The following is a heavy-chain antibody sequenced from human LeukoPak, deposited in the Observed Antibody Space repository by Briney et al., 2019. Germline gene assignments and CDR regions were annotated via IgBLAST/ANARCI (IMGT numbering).Heavy chain of an antibody. CDR3: ARHSLPYCSGGTCYGDNDAFDI. D-gene: IGHD2-15*01. CDR2: IYYSGGT. CDR1: GGSISSSSYY. V-gene: IGHV4-39*01. Sequence: SEPLSLTCTVSGGSISSSSYYWGWIRQPPGKGLEWIGSIYYSGGTYYYPSLKSRVTISVDTSKNQFSLKLTSVTAADTAVYYCARHSLPYCSGGTCYGDNDAFDIWGQGTMVTISS. J-gene: IGHJ3*02.